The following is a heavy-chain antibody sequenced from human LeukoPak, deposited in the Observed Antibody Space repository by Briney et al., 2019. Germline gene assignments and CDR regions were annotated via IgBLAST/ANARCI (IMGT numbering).Heavy chain of an antibody. CDR1: GFTFSSYG. J-gene: IGHJ4*02. Sequence: SGGSLRLSCAASGFTFSSYGMHWVRQAQGKGLEGVAVIWYGGSDKYYADSVKGRFTISRDNSKNTLYLQMNSLRAEDTAVCYCATAPSGSGTFLDYWGQGTLVTVSS. CDR2: IWYGGSDK. CDR3: ATAPSGSGTFLDY. V-gene: IGHV3-33*01. D-gene: IGHD3-10*01.